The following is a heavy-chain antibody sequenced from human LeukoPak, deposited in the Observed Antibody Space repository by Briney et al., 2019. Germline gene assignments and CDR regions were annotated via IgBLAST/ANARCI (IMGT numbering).Heavy chain of an antibody. D-gene: IGHD1-26*01. CDR2: VSHTGAT. Sequence: PSETLSLTCSVSGASINGYFWNWVRRTPEKRLDWIGYVSHTGATTSNPTLKSRVSITIDTSKSQISLTMTSVTAADSALYYCARDRRGSFYTFDLWGPGTIVPVS. J-gene: IGHJ3*01. CDR1: GASINGYF. CDR3: ARDRRGSFYTFDL. V-gene: IGHV4-59*01.